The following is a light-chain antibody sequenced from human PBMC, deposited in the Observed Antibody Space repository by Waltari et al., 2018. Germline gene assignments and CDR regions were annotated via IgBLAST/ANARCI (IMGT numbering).Light chain of an antibody. J-gene: IGKJ2*01. V-gene: IGKV3-20*01. CDR3: QQYSSSPYT. CDR2: AAS. CDR1: QSVSSNY. Sequence: EIVLTQSPGTLSLSPGERATLSCRASQSVSSNYLAWYQHKPGQAPGLLIYAASSRATGIPDRFSGSGSGTDFTLTISRLEPEDFAVYYCQQYSSSPYTFGQGTKLDIK.